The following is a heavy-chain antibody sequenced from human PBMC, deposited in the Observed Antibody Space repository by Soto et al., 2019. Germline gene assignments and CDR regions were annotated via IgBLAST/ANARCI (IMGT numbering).Heavy chain of an antibody. V-gene: IGHV4-39*01. CDR2: IFFSGRT. CDR1: GGSIRESGLY. Sequence: SETLSLTCTISGGSIRESGLYWGWIRQSPGKGLEWIGSIFFSGRTHYNPSLKSRVSISIDASKNQFSLNVISVTAADTGVYYCVRSLMDVWGKGTTVTVSS. CDR3: VRSLMDV. J-gene: IGHJ6*03.